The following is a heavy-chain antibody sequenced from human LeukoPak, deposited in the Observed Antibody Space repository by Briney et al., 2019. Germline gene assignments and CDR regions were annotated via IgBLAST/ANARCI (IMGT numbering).Heavy chain of an antibody. CDR1: GGSFSGYY. D-gene: IGHD3-22*01. V-gene: IGHV4-34*01. CDR3: ARKWYYDSRVDY. J-gene: IGHJ4*02. Sequence: SETLSLTCAVYGGSFSGYYWSWIRQPPGKGLDWIGEINHSGSTNYNPPLKSRVTISVDTSKNQFSLKLSSVTAADTAVYYCARKWYYDSRVDYWGQGTLVTVSS. CDR2: INHSGST.